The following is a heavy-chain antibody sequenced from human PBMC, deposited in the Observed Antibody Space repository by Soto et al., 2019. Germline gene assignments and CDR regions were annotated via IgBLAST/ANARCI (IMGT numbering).Heavy chain of an antibody. D-gene: IGHD2-2*02. CDR2: ISSSSSYT. CDR1: GFTFSDYY. J-gene: IGHJ6*02. Sequence: GGSLRLSCAASGFTFSDYYMSWIRQAPGKGLEWVSYISSSSSYTNYADSVKGRFTISRDNAKNSLYLQMKSLRVEDTAVYYCAIVKVCSSTSCCTSAPRNNWNYVDYYGMDVWGQGTTVTVSS. CDR3: AIVKVCSSTSCCTSAPRNNWNYVDYYGMDV. V-gene: IGHV3-11*06.